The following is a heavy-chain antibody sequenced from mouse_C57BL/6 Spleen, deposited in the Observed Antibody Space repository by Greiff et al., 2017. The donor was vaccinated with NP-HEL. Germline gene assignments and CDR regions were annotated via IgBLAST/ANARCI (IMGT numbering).Heavy chain of an antibody. V-gene: IGHV1-15*01. CDR2: IDPETGGT. CDR1: GYTFTDYE. D-gene: IGHD2-4*01. CDR3: TREGLRRDFYFDY. Sequence: VQLVESGAELVRPGASVTLSCKASGYTFTDYEMHWVKQTPVHGLEWIGAIDPETGGTAYNQKFKGKAILTADKSSSTAYMELRSLTSEDSAVYYCTREGLRRDFYFDYWGQGTTLTVSS. J-gene: IGHJ2*01.